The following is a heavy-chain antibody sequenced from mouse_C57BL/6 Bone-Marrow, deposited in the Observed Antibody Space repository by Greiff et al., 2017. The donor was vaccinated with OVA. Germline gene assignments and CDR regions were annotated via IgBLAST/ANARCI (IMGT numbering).Heavy chain of an antibody. CDR1: GYTFTSYW. Sequence: QVQLQQPGAELVMPGASVKLSCKASGYTFTSYWMHWVKQRPGQGLEWIGEIDPSDSYTNYNQKFKGKSTLTVDKSSSTAYMQLSSLTSEDSAVYYCAREAYYSGSSYRFDYWGQGTTLTVSS. V-gene: IGHV1-69*01. CDR3: AREAYYSGSSYRFDY. D-gene: IGHD1-1*01. CDR2: IDPSDSYT. J-gene: IGHJ2*01.